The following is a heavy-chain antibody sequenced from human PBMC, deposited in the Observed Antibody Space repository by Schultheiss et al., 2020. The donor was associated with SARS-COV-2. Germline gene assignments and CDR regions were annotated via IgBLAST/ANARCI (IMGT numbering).Heavy chain of an antibody. CDR3: ARHRFRGRTGGLNWFDP. CDR2: INHSGST. Sequence: SETLSLTCAVYGGSFSGYYWSWIRQPPGKGLEWIGEINHSGSTNYNPSLKSRVTISVDTSKNQFSLKLSSVTAADTAVYYCARHRFRGRTGGLNWFDPWGQGTLVTVSS. D-gene: IGHD2-8*02. V-gene: IGHV4-34*01. CDR1: GGSFSGYY. J-gene: IGHJ5*02.